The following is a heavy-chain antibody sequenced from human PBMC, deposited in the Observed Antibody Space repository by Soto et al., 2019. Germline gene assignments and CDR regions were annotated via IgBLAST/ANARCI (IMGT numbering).Heavy chain of an antibody. V-gene: IGHV3-30*18. Sequence: PGGSLRLSCAASGFTFSSYGMHWVRQAPGKGLEWVAVISYDGSNKYYADSVKGRFTISRDNSKNTLYLQMNSLRAEDTAVYYCAKDRAAAGKVYFDYWGQGTLVTISS. D-gene: IGHD6-13*01. CDR1: GFTFSSYG. CDR2: ISYDGSNK. CDR3: AKDRAAAGKVYFDY. J-gene: IGHJ4*02.